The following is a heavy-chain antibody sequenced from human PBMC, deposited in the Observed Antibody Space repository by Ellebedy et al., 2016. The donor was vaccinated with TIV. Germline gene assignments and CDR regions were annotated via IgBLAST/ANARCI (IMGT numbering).Heavy chain of an antibody. D-gene: IGHD1-26*01. CDR3: ARAPPPPVSYYYFDY. Sequence: AASVTVSCKVSEYTLDGVYINWVRQAPGQGLEWMGWMNPNSGNTGYAQKLQGRVTITRNTSISTAYMELSSLRSEDTAVYYCARAPPPPVSYYYFDYWGQGTLVTVSS. CDR1: EYTLDGVY. CDR2: MNPNSGNT. J-gene: IGHJ4*02. V-gene: IGHV1-8*03.